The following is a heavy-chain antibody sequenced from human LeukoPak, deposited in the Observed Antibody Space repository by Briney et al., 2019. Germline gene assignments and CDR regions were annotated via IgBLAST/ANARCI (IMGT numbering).Heavy chain of an antibody. J-gene: IGHJ4*02. CDR1: GFTFSSYE. D-gene: IGHD3-22*01. CDR3: ARGTPAHYYGPPRL. Sequence: GGSLRLSCAASGFTFSSYEMNWVRQAPGKGLEWVSYISSSGSTIYYADSEKGRFTISRDNAKNSLYLQMNSLRAEDTAVYYCARGTPAHYYGPPRLWGQGTLVTVSS. CDR2: ISSSGSTI. V-gene: IGHV3-48*03.